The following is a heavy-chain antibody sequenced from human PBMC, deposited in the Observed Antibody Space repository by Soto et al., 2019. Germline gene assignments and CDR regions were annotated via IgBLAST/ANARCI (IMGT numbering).Heavy chain of an antibody. J-gene: IGHJ4*02. CDR2: ILFDGSKK. D-gene: IGHD1-26*01. CDR3: ASPPTSGGY. CDR1: GFIFSSYG. Sequence: GGSLRLSCAASGFIFSSYGMHWVRQAPGKGLEWVALILFDGSKKYYADSVKGRFTISRDNSKNTLYLQMDSLRAEDTAVYYCASPPTSGGYWGQGTLVTVSS. V-gene: IGHV3-33*01.